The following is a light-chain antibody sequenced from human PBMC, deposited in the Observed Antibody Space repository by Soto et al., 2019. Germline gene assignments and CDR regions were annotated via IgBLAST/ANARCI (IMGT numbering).Light chain of an antibody. CDR1: SSDVGGYNY. CDR2: DVS. CDR3: SSYSSTTHVL. V-gene: IGLV2-14*03. J-gene: IGLJ2*01. Sequence: QSALTQPASVSGSPGQSITISCSGASSDVGGYNYVSWYQQHPDKAPKLMIYDVSRRPSGVSDRLSGSKSGSTASLTISGLQAEDEADYYCSSYSSTTHVLFRGGTKLTVL.